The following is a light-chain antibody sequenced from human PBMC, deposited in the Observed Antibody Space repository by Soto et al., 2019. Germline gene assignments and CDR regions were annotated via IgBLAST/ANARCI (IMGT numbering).Light chain of an antibody. CDR1: SSDVDSYNR. V-gene: IGLV2-18*02. J-gene: IGLJ1*01. CDR3: CSYAGSHTWV. Sequence: QSALTQPASVSGSPGQSITISCTGTSSDVDSYNRVSWYQQPPGTAPKLMIYEVSNRPSGVPDRFSGSKSGNTASLTISGLQAEDEADYYCCSYAGSHTWVFGTGTKLTVL. CDR2: EVS.